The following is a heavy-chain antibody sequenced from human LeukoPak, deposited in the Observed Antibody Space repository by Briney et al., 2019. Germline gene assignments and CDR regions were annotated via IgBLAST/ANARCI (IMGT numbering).Heavy chain of an antibody. CDR1: GFTFDDYA. CDR2: ISWNSGSI. Sequence: GGSLRLSCAASGFTFDDYAMHWVRQAPGKGLEWVSGISWNSGSIGYADSVKGRFTISRDNAKNSLYLQMNSLRAEDTAVYYCARESIAAASNWFDPWGQGTLVTVSS. D-gene: IGHD6-13*01. J-gene: IGHJ5*02. CDR3: ARESIAAASNWFDP. V-gene: IGHV3-9*01.